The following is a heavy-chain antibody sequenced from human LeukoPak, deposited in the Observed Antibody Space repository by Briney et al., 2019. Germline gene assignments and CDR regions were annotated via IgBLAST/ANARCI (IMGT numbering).Heavy chain of an antibody. CDR3: AKDSGEYCSSTSCYSFRYNWFDP. CDR1: GFTFSSYA. CDR2: ISGSGGTT. Sequence: PGRSLRLSCAASGFTFSSYAMSWVRQAPGKGLEWVSAISGSGGTTYYADSVKGRFTISRDNSKNTLYLEMNSLRAEDTAIYHCAKDSGEYCSSTSCYSFRYNWFDPWGQGTLVTVSS. J-gene: IGHJ5*02. V-gene: IGHV3-23*01. D-gene: IGHD2-2*02.